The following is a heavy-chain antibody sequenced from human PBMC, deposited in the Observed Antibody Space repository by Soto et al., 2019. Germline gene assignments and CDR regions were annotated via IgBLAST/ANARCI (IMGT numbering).Heavy chain of an antibody. D-gene: IGHD1-26*01. CDR1: GFTFSNNT. CDR2: IKRNGIST. V-gene: IGHV3-64D*06. J-gene: IGHJ4*02. Sequence: PVGSLRVSCSASGFTFSNNTMHWVRQAPGKGLEYVSTIKRNGISTFYAGSVKGRFSISRDTSKNTLYLQMNSLRPEDSALYYCVTEGGAIYWLFDKWGPGTLVTVSS. CDR3: VTEGGAIYWLFDK.